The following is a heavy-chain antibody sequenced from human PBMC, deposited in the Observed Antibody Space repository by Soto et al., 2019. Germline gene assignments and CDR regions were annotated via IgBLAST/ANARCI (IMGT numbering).Heavy chain of an antibody. D-gene: IGHD2-2*01. Sequence: GGSLRLSCVVSGFTFNNYGINWVRQAPGKGLEWVSSVSKSGYTYYSDSVKGRFTISRDNAKNSVSLQMNTLRAEDTAVYYCAREDSIIIPAVSDFWGQRTLVTVSS. CDR3: AREDSIIIPAVSDF. CDR1: GFTFNNYG. CDR2: VSKSGYT. J-gene: IGHJ4*02. V-gene: IGHV3-21*01.